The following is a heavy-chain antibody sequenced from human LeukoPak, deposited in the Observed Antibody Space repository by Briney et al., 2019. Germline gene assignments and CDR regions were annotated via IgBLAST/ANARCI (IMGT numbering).Heavy chain of an antibody. V-gene: IGHV4-30-4*07. Sequence: PSQTLSPTCAVSGGSISSGGYSWSWIRQPPGKGLEWIGYIYYSGSTYYNPSLKSRVTISVDTSKNQFSLKLSSVPAADTAVYYCASSRSYYYDSSGYQSDAFDIWGQGTMVTVSS. CDR1: GGSISSGGYS. D-gene: IGHD3-22*01. CDR2: IYYSGST. CDR3: ASSRSYYYDSSGYQSDAFDI. J-gene: IGHJ3*02.